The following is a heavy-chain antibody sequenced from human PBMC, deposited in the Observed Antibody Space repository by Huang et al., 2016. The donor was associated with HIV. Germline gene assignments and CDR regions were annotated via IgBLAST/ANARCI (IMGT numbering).Heavy chain of an antibody. CDR2: LNTDTGKP. CDR3: VRVRRVMDTYCVADCSTLEAFDI. D-gene: IGHD2-21*02. CDR1: GYTFTNYG. V-gene: IGHV7-4-1*02. Sequence: QVQLVQSGSELKKPGASVKVSCKASGYTFTNYGVHWVRQAPGQGLEWMGLLNTDTGKPRYAQGLTGRFVFSLDTSVNTAYLQISSLKAADSAIYYCVRVRRVMDTYCVADCSTLEAFDIWGQGTVVTVSA. J-gene: IGHJ3*02.